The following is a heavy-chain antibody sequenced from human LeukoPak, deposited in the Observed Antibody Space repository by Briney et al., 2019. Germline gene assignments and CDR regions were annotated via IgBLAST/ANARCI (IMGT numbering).Heavy chain of an antibody. J-gene: IGHJ4*02. CDR1: GFTLSTYA. V-gene: IGHV3-23*01. Sequence: GGSLRLSCAASGFTLSTYAMSWVRQAPGKGLEWVSTISGSGDSTYYADSVKGRFTISRDNSKDTLYLQMSSVRVDDTAVYYCARDRGRYYDSRGFYWGYYFDSWGQGILVTVST. D-gene: IGHD3-22*01. CDR2: ISGSGDST. CDR3: ARDRGRYYDSRGFYWGYYFDS.